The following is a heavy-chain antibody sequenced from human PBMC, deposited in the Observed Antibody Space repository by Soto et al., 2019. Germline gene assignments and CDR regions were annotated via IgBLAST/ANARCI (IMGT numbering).Heavy chain of an antibody. CDR1: GFSLSTSGVG. CDR3: ARTPDYGDYVPLFDY. Sequence: QITLKESGPTLVKPTQTLTLTCTFSGFSLSTSGVGVGCIRQPPGKALEWLALIYWDDDKRYSPSLKSRLTITKDTSKNQVVLTMTNMDPVDTATYYCARTPDYGDYVPLFDYWGQGTLVTVSS. J-gene: IGHJ4*02. D-gene: IGHD4-17*01. CDR2: IYWDDDK. V-gene: IGHV2-5*02.